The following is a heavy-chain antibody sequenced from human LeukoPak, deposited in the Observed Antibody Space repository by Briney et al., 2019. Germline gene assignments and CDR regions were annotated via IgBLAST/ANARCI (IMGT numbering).Heavy chain of an antibody. CDR3: AKEEGYYDSSGYPDY. D-gene: IGHD3-22*01. V-gene: IGHV3-30*18. CDR1: AFTFSSYG. CDR2: ISYDGSNK. J-gene: IGHJ4*02. Sequence: GGSLRLSCAASAFTFSSYGMRWVRQAPGEGLEWVAVISYDGSNKYYADSVKGRFTISRDNSKNTLYLQMNSLRAEDTAVYYCAKEEGYYDSSGYPDYWGQGTLVTVSS.